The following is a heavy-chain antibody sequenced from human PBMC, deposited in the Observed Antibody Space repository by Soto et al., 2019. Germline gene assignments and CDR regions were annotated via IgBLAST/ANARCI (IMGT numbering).Heavy chain of an antibody. Sequence: QVQLVQSGAEVKKPGASVKVSCKVSGYTLTELSMHWVRQAPGKGLEWMGGFDPEDGETIYAQKFQGRVTMTEDTSTDTAYTELSSLRSEDTAVYYCATLGNERSGDYVWGSYRRFDPWGQGTLVTVSS. D-gene: IGHD3-16*02. CDR1: GYTLTELS. J-gene: IGHJ5*02. CDR3: ATLGNERSGDYVWGSYRRFDP. V-gene: IGHV1-24*01. CDR2: FDPEDGET.